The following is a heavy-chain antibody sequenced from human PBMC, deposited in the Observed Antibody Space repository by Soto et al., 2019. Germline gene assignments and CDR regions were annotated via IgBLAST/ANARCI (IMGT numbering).Heavy chain of an antibody. V-gene: IGHV3-64*02. CDR2: ISSKGVST. CDR3: AREGRQFYWYFDP. Sequence: PGGSLRLSCAVSGFTFSSYGMVWVRQAPGKGLENVSAISSKGVSTNYADSVKGRFTISRDNSKNTLWLQMGTLRADDMALYYCAREGRQFYWYFDPWGRGTLVTVSS. J-gene: IGHJ2*01. CDR1: GFTFSSYG.